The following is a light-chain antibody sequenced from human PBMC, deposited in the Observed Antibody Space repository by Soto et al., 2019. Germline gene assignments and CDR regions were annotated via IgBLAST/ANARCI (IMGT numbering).Light chain of an antibody. V-gene: IGKV1-6*01. CDR2: AAS. CDR1: RGIANE. CDR3: LQDYNYPIT. Sequence: AIQMTQSPSSPSASVGGRVTIPFRASRGIANELGWYQQKPGKAPKLLIYAASSLQSGVPSRFSGSGSGTDFTLTISSLQPEDFATYYCLQDYNYPITFGQGTRLEI. J-gene: IGKJ5*01.